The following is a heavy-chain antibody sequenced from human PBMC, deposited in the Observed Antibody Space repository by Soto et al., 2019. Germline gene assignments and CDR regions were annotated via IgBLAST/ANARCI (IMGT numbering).Heavy chain of an antibody. Sequence: ASVKVSCKASGYTFTSYAMHWVRQAPGQRLEWMGWINAGNGNTKYSQKFQGRVTITRDTSASTAYMELGSLRSEDTAVYYCARVPLYCSSTSCYAESNWFDPWGQGTLVTVSS. J-gene: IGHJ5*02. CDR3: ARVPLYCSSTSCYAESNWFDP. CDR1: GYTFTSYA. D-gene: IGHD2-2*01. CDR2: INAGNGNT. V-gene: IGHV1-3*01.